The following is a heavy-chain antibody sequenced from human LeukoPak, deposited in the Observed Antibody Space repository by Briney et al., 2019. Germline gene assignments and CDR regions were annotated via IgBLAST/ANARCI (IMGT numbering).Heavy chain of an antibody. CDR3: AKHGTTVVRGLFDK. CDR2: ISGSGGST. CDR1: GFAFSSYA. V-gene: IGHV3-23*01. D-gene: IGHD4-23*01. Sequence: PGGSLRLSRAASGFAFSSYAMIWVRRAPGKGLEWVSGISGSGGSTFYADSVKGRFTISRDNSKNTLYLLINSLRAEDTAVYYCAKHGTTVVRGLFDKWGPGTMVTVSS. J-gene: IGHJ3*02.